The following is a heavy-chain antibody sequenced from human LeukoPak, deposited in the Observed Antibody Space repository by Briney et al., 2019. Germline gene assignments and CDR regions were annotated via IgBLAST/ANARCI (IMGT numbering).Heavy chain of an antibody. J-gene: IGHJ4*02. D-gene: IGHD3-16*02. CDR3: ARKLVWGSYRRFDY. CDR1: GGCFSGYY. Sequence: SAALSLTCAVNGGCFSGYYWSWIRQPPGKGLEWIGEINHSGSTNYNPSLKSRVTISVDTSKNQFSLKLSSVTAADTAVYYCARKLVWGSYRRFDYWGQGTLVTVSS. CDR2: INHSGST. V-gene: IGHV4-34*01.